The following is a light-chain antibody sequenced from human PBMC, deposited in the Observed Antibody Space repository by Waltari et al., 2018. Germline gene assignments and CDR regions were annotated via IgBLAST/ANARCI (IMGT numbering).Light chain of an antibody. CDR1: QSVYNK. V-gene: IGKV1-5*03. Sequence: DIQMTQFPSTLSASVGDRVSITCRASQSVYNKLAWYQHKPGKAATLLITQASNLERGVPSRFSGFGSGKEFTLTISSLQPDDFATYISQQYINHSTFGQGTKV. CDR3: QQYINHST. J-gene: IGKJ1*01. CDR2: QAS.